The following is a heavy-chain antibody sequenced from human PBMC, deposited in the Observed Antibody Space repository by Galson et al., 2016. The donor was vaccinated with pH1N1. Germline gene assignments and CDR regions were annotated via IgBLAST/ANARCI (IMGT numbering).Heavy chain of an antibody. Sequence: SVKVSCKASGGTFSSYGISWVRQAPGQGLEWMGRTIPIFGTANYAQKFQGRVTITADESTSTAYMELSSLRSEDTAVYYCARWDYGDYVGWFDPWGQGTLVTVSS. CDR1: GGTFSSYG. CDR2: TIPIFGTA. D-gene: IGHD4-17*01. V-gene: IGHV1-69*13. J-gene: IGHJ5*02. CDR3: ARWDYGDYVGWFDP.